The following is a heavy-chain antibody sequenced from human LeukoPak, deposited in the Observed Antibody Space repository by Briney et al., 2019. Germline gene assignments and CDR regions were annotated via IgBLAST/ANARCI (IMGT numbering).Heavy chain of an antibody. CDR3: AREGYSYGPADY. CDR1: GGSFSGYY. Sequence: SETLSLTCAVYGGSFSGYYWSWIRQPPGKGLEWLGEINHSGSTNYNPSLKSRVTISVDTSKNQFSLKLSSVTAADTAVYYCAREGYSYGPADYWGQGTLVTVSS. D-gene: IGHD5-18*01. J-gene: IGHJ4*02. V-gene: IGHV4-34*01. CDR2: INHSGST.